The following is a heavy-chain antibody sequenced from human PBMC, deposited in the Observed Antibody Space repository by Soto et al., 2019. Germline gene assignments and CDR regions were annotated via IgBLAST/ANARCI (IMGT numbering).Heavy chain of an antibody. D-gene: IGHD3-10*01. V-gene: IGHV3-30*18. Sequence: GGSLRLSCAASGFIFSSYGMHSVRQATGKGLEWVAVISYDGSNKYYAASVKGRFTISRDNSKNPLYLQMNRLRAEDTALYYCAKASSMVRGVIGLDYEYYGMDVWGQGTTVTASS. CDR1: GFIFSSYG. J-gene: IGHJ6*02. CDR2: ISYDGSNK. CDR3: AKASSMVRGVIGLDYEYYGMDV.